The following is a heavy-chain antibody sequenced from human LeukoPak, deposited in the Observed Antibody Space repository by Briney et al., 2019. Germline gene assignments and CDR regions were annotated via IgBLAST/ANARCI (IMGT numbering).Heavy chain of an antibody. D-gene: IGHD3-22*01. CDR3: ARNFGGGDSSGPYY. V-gene: IGHV3-20*04. CDR2: INWNGGRT. CDR1: GFTFSSYG. J-gene: IGHJ4*02. Sequence: GGSLRLSCAASGFTFSSYGMSWVRQAPGKGLEWVSGINWNGGRTGYADSMKGRFIISRDNAKNSLNLQVNSLRAEDTALYYCARNFGGGDSSGPYYWGQGTLVTVSS.